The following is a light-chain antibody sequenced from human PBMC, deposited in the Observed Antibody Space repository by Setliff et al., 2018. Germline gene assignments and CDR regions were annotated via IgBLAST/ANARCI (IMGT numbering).Light chain of an antibody. J-gene: IGLJ1*01. CDR2: DVS. CDR3: CSYTGSYTFFYV. CDR1: SSDVGVHNY. Sequence: QSVLTQPASVSGSPGQSITISCTGTSSDVGVHNYVSWYQQHTAKAPKLMIYDVSNRPSGVSNRFSGSKSGNTASLTISGLQAEDEADYYCCSYTGSYTFFYVCGTGTKVTVL. V-gene: IGLV2-14*03.